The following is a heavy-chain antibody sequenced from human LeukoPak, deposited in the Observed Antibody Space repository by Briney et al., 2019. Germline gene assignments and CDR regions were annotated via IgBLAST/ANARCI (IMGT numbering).Heavy chain of an antibody. CDR1: GYTFTSYD. Sequence: ASVKVSCKASGYTFTSYDINWVRQATGQGLEWMGWMNPNSGNTGYAQKFQGRVTITRNTSISTAYMELSSLRSEDAAVYYCARGAKSYYDSSGYFDYWGQGTLVTVSS. CDR3: ARGAKSYYDSSGYFDY. V-gene: IGHV1-8*03. J-gene: IGHJ4*02. CDR2: MNPNSGNT. D-gene: IGHD3-22*01.